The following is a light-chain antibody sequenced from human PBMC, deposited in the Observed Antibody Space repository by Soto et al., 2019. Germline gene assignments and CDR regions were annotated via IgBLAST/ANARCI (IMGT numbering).Light chain of an antibody. V-gene: IGLV2-14*01. Sequence: QSALTQPASVSGSPGQSITISCTGSSSDVGVYKYVSWYQQHPGKAPRLMIYEVSNRPSGVSSRFSGSKSGNTASLTISGLQAEDEADYYCSSYASSSSLVFGGGTQLTVL. CDR3: SSYASSSSLV. CDR1: SSDVGVYKY. CDR2: EVS. J-gene: IGLJ3*02.